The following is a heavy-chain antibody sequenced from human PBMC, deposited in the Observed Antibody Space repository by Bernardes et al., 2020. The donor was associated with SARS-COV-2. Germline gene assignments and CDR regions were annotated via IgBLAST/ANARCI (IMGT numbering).Heavy chain of an antibody. CDR2: ISYSGST. CDR1: GGSISSRSYY. CDR3: ARQGTTISTSRPIHPFDI. V-gene: IGHV4-39*01. Sequence: SETLSLTCTVSGGSISSRSYYWGWIRQPPGKGLEWIGSISYSGSTYYNPSLKSRGTISVDTSKGQFSLHLSSVTATDTAVYFCARQGTTISTSRPIHPFDIWGQGTMVTVSS. J-gene: IGHJ3*02. D-gene: IGHD4-4*01.